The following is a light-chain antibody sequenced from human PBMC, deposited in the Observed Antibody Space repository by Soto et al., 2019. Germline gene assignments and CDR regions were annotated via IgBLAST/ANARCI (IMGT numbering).Light chain of an antibody. CDR3: QQTYSTPWT. J-gene: IGKJ1*01. V-gene: IGKV1-39*01. CDR2: DAS. CDR1: QNIDSY. Sequence: GDRVTITCRASQNIDSYLNWYQQRPGKAPKLLIHDASSLQSGVPSRFSGSGSGTDFALTINRLQPEDFATIYCQQTYSTPWTLGQGTKVDIK.